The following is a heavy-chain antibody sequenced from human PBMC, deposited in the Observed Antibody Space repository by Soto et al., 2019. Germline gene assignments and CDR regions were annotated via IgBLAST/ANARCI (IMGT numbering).Heavy chain of an antibody. CDR2: IYYGGST. J-gene: IGHJ5*02. D-gene: IGHD6-13*01. CDR3: ARHGIAAATNWFDP. CDR1: GGSISSSSYY. Sequence: SETLSLTCTVSGGSISSSSYYWGWIRQPPGKGLEWIGSIYYGGSTYYNPSLKSRVTISVDTSKNQFSLKLSSVTAADTTVYYCARHGIAAATNWFDPWGQGTLVTVSS. V-gene: IGHV4-39*01.